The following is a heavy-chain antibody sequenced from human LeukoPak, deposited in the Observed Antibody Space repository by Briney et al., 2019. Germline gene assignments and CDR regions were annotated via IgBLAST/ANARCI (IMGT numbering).Heavy chain of an antibody. CDR3: ARDRYYDSSGYFIPGHWFDP. CDR1: GGSISSSSYY. V-gene: IGHV4-39*07. J-gene: IGHJ5*02. CDR2: IYYSGST. Sequence: SETLSLTCTVSGGSISSSSYYWGWIRQPPGKGLEWIGSIYYSGSTYCNPSLKSRVTISVDTSKNQFSLKLSSVTAADTAVYYCARDRYYDSSGYFIPGHWFDPWGQGTLVTVSS. D-gene: IGHD3-22*01.